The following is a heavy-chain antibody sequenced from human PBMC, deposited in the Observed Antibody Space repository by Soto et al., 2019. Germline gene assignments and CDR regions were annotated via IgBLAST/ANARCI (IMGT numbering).Heavy chain of an antibody. V-gene: IGHV3-30*19. J-gene: IGHJ4*02. CDR1: GFTFSSFV. D-gene: IGHD3-22*01. CDR2: ISFDGSKK. CDR3: ARGVFYYYGSSGYSPDY. Sequence: QVQLVESGGGVVQPGRSLRLSCAASGFTFSSFVMHWVRQAPGKGLEWVAVISFDGSKKNYADSVKGRFTISRDNSKNMMYLQMNSLRPEDTAVYYCARGVFYYYGSSGYSPDYWGQGTLVTVSS.